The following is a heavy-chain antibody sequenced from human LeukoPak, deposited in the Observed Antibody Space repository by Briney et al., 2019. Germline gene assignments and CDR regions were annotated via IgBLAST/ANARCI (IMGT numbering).Heavy chain of an antibody. CDR2: ISYDGSNK. D-gene: IGHD3-10*01. V-gene: IGHV3-30*18. J-gene: IGHJ5*02. Sequence: GGSLRLSCAASGFTFSSYGMHWVRQAPGKRLEWVAVISYDGSNKYYADSVKGRFTISRDNSKNTLYLQMNSLRAEDTAVYYCAKDWRVRGVPRLNWFDPWGQGTLVTVSS. CDR1: GFTFSSYG. CDR3: AKDWRVRGVPRLNWFDP.